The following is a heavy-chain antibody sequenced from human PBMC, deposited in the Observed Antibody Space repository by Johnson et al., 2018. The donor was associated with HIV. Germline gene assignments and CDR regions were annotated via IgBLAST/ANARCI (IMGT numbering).Heavy chain of an antibody. Sequence: VQLVESGGGLVQPGGSLRLSCAASGFTVSSNYMSWVRQAPGKGLEWVSVIYSGDSTYYADSVKGRFIISRDNAKNSMYLQMNSLRVEDTALYYCVRDTGYCSGGRCDDAFDVWGQGTVVTVSS. CDR2: IYSGDST. CDR1: GFTVSSNY. V-gene: IGHV3-66*01. D-gene: IGHD2-15*01. J-gene: IGHJ3*01. CDR3: VRDTGYCSGGRCDDAFDV.